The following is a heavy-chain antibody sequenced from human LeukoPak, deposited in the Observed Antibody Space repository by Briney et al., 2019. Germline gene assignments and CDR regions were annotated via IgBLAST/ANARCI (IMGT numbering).Heavy chain of an antibody. CDR1: GFTFSSYS. J-gene: IGHJ4*02. Sequence: GGSLRLSCAASGFTFSSYSMNWLRQAPGKGLEWVSSISSSSSYIYYADSVKGRFTISRDNAKNSLYLQMNSLRAEDTAVYYCAREQGYCSGGSCYSDYWGQGTLVTVSS. V-gene: IGHV3-21*01. D-gene: IGHD2-15*01. CDR3: AREQGYCSGGSCYSDY. CDR2: ISSSSSYI.